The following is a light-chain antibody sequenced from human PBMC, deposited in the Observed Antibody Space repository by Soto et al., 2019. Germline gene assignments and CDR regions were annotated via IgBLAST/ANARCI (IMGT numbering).Light chain of an antibody. J-gene: IGLJ2*01. CDR1: SGHSNYA. CDR2: VNSDGSH. Sequence: QPVLTQSPSASASLGASVKLTCTLSSGHSNYAIAWHQQLPEKGPRYLMKVNSDGSHSKGGGIPDRFSGSSSGAERYLTISSLQSEDEADYYCQTWDTGIVLFGGGTKLTVL. V-gene: IGLV4-69*01. CDR3: QTWDTGIVL.